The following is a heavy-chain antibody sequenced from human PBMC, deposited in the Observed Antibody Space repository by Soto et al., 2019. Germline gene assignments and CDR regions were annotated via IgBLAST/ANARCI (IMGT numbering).Heavy chain of an antibody. CDR1: GGSISSGGYS. D-gene: IGHD3-10*01. Sequence: QLHLQESGSGLLKPSQTLSLTCAVSGGSISSGGYSWSWIRQPPGKGLEWIGYIYHSGSTYYNPSLKSRVTISVDRSKNQFSLKLSSVTAADTAVYYCARGPYYYGSGITRGSNWFDPWGQGTLVTVSS. CDR3: ARGPYYYGSGITRGSNWFDP. J-gene: IGHJ5*02. V-gene: IGHV4-30-2*01. CDR2: IYHSGST.